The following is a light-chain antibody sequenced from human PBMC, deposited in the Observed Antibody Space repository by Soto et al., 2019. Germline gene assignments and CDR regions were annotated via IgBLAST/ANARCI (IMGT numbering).Light chain of an antibody. V-gene: IGKV1-39*01. CDR1: QSISSY. CDR2: AAS. Sequence: DIQMTQSPSSLSASVGDRVTITCRASQSISSYLNWYQQKPRKAPKLLIYAASSLQSGVPSRFSGSGSGTDFTLTISSLQPEDFATYYCQQSYSTPHEFGQGTKVDIK. J-gene: IGKJ1*01. CDR3: QQSYSTPHE.